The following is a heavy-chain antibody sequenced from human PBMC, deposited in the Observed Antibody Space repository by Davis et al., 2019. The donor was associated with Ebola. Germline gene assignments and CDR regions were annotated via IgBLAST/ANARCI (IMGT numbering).Heavy chain of an antibody. CDR1: GFTFRNYA. V-gene: IGHV3-30*04. Sequence: GESLKISCAASGFTFRNYAMHWVRQAPGKGLEWVAVVSHSEREKFYADSVKGRFTISRDNSENTLYLQMNGLTADDTAVYYCARAVFHEVLDYWGQGTPVTVSS. CDR3: ARAVFHEVLDY. J-gene: IGHJ4*02. CDR2: VSHSEREK. D-gene: IGHD3-3*01.